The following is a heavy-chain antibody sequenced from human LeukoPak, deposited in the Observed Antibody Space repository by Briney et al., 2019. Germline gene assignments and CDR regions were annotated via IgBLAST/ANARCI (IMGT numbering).Heavy chain of an antibody. CDR2: ISSSSSYI. D-gene: IGHD4-17*01. V-gene: IGHV3-21*01. CDR3: ARDFRGYYGDFDY. J-gene: IGHJ4*02. Sequence: PGGSLRLSCAASGFTFSSYSTNWVRQAPGKGLEWVSSISSSSSYIYYADSVKGRFTISRDNAKNSLYLQMNSLRAEDTAVYYCARDFRGYYGDFDYWGQGTLVTVSS. CDR1: GFTFSSYS.